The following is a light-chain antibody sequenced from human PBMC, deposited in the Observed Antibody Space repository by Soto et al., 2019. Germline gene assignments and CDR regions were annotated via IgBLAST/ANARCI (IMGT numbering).Light chain of an antibody. J-gene: IGKJ1*01. CDR1: QSVSSN. CDR2: GAS. CDR3: QQHNNWPRT. Sequence: ERGGSRWAGALVVAAGGRVNLSCRASQSVSSNLAWYQQKPGQAPRLLTYGASTRATGIPARFSGSASGTEFALPISSLQSQDFAVYHCQQHNNWPRTFGQGTKVDIK. V-gene: IGKV3-15*01.